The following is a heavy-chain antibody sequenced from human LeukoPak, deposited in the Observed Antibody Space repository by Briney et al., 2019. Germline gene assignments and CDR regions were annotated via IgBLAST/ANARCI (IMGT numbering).Heavy chain of an antibody. CDR1: GFTVSSNY. J-gene: IGHJ4*02. Sequence: GGSLRLSCAASGFTVSSNYMSWVRQAPGKGLEWVSVIYSGGSTYYADSVKGRFTISRDNSKNTLYLQMSSLRAEDTAVYYCARDATPDCSGGSCYSDYWGQGTLVTVSS. D-gene: IGHD2-15*01. V-gene: IGHV3-53*01. CDR3: ARDATPDCSGGSCYSDY. CDR2: IYSGGST.